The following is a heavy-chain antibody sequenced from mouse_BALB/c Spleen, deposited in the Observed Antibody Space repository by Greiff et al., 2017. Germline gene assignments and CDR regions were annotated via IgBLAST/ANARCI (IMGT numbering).Heavy chain of an antibody. V-gene: IGHV5-6*01. CDR2: ISSGGSYT. CDR3: ARHNYGNYFDY. D-gene: IGHD2-1*01. J-gene: IGHJ2*01. CDR1: GFTFSSYG. Sequence: EVQGVESGGDLVKPGGSLKLSCAASGFTFSSYGMSWVRQTPDKRLEWVATISSGGSYTYYPDSVKGRITISRDNAKNTLYLQMSSLKSEDTAMYYCARHNYGNYFDYWGQGTTLTVSS.